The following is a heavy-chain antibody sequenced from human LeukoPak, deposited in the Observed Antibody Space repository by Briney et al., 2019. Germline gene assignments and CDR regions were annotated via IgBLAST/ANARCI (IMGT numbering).Heavy chain of an antibody. CDR2: IYTSGST. CDR1: GGSISSGSYY. D-gene: IGHD6-13*01. CDR3: ARSKTGYSSSWYHGGFDP. V-gene: IGHV4-61*02. Sequence: SETLSLTCTVSGGSISSGSYYWSWIRQPAGKGREWIGRIYTSGSTNYNPSLKSRVTISVDTSKNQFSLKLSSVTAADTAVYYCARSKTGYSSSWYHGGFDPWGQGTLVTVSS. J-gene: IGHJ5*02.